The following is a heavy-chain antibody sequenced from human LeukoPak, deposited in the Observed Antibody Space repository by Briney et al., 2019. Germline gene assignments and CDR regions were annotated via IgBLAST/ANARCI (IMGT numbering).Heavy chain of an antibody. V-gene: IGHV4-31*11. D-gene: IGHD6-13*01. J-gene: IGHJ6*02. Sequence: SETLSLTCAVYGGSFSGYYWSWIRQHPAKGLEWIGYIYYSGSTYYNPSLKSRVTISVDTSKNQFSLKLSSVTAADTPVYYCASEDSSSWYGSGFYYGMDVWGQGTTVSVSS. CDR2: IYYSGST. CDR1: GGSFSGYY. CDR3: ASEDSSSWYGSGFYYGMDV.